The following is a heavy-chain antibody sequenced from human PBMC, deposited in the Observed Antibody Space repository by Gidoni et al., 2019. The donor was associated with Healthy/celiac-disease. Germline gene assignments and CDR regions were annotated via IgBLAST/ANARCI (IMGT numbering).Heavy chain of an antibody. J-gene: IGHJ3*02. V-gene: IGHV4-39*01. CDR3: ASTGGTYYDFWSGYFTSAFDI. CDR1: GGSISSSSYY. Sequence: QLQLQESGPGLVKPSETLSLTCTVSGGSISSSSYYWGWIRQPPGKGLEWIGSIYYSGSTYYNPSLKSRVTISVDTSKNQFSLKLSSVTAADTAVYYWASTGGTYYDFWSGYFTSAFDIWGQGTMVTVSS. D-gene: IGHD3-3*01. CDR2: IYYSGST.